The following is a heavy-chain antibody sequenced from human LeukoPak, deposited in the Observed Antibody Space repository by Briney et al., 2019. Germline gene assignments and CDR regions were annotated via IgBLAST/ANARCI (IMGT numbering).Heavy chain of an antibody. CDR3: ARLSAYYYGSFFYYYMDV. Sequence: GGSLRLSCEGSGFSFSSYWMTWVRQSPGKGPEWVANIRQDESERYIVDSVKGRFTISRDNAKNSVYLHMNSLRAEDTALYYCARLSAYYYGSFFYYYMDVWGKGTTVTVSS. D-gene: IGHD3-10*01. CDR2: IRQDESER. CDR1: GFSFSSYW. V-gene: IGHV3-7*01. J-gene: IGHJ6*03.